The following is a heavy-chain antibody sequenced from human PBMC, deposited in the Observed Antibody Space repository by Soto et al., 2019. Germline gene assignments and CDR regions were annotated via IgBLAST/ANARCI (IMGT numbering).Heavy chain of an antibody. V-gene: IGHV4-34*01. CDR1: GGSFSGYY. Sequence: SETLSLTCAVYGGSFSGYYWSWIRQPPGKGLEWIGEINHSGSTNYNPSLKSRVTISVDTSKNQFSLKLSSVTAADTAVYYCARQQLWLYYYYYGMDVWGQGTTVTVSS. CDR3: ARQQLWLYYYYYGMDV. D-gene: IGHD6-13*01. J-gene: IGHJ6*02. CDR2: INHSGST.